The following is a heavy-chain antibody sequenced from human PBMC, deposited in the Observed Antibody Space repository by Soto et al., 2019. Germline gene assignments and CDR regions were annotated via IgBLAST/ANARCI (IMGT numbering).Heavy chain of an antibody. Sequence: EVQLVESGGGLVQPGGSLRLSCAASGFTFSSYWMHWVRQSPGKGLVWVSQIDSDGRSTTYADTVKGRFTVSRDNAKNKLFLQMNSLRAEDTAVYYCVRDYDSSGFYSGHGGQGTLVTVSS. CDR2: IDSDGRST. CDR3: VRDYDSSGFYSGH. D-gene: IGHD3-22*01. CDR1: GFTFSSYW. V-gene: IGHV3-74*03. J-gene: IGHJ4*02.